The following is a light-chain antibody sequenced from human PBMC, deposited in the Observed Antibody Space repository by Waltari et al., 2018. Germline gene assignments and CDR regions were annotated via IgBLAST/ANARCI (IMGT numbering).Light chain of an antibody. CDR1: QSVSSN. CDR3: QQYNHWPPIT. J-gene: IGKJ5*01. CDR2: EAS. Sequence: EIVMTQSPDTLSVSPGERATFSCRASQSVSSNLAWYQQKPGQAPRLLIYEASTRATSSPARFRGSGSGTDFTLTISSLQSEDSAVDYCQQYNHWPPITFGQGTRLEIK. V-gene: IGKV3-15*01.